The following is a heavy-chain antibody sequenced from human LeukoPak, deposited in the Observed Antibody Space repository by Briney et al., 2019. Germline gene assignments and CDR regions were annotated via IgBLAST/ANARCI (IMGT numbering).Heavy chain of an antibody. CDR1: GYTFTDDY. CDR3: ARDYLAAAGYYYYYMDV. Sequence: ASVKVSCKASGYTFTDDYIHWVRQAPGQGLEWMGWIHPNSGGTNYAQNFQGRVTLTRDTSISTAYMELSRLRSDDTAVYYCARDYLAAAGYYYYYMDVWGKGTTVTVSS. D-gene: IGHD6-13*01. CDR2: IHPNSGGT. J-gene: IGHJ6*03. V-gene: IGHV1-2*02.